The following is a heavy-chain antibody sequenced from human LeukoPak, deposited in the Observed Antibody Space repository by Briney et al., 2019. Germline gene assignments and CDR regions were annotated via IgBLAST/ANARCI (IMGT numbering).Heavy chain of an antibody. CDR1: GYTSTSYY. D-gene: IGHD3-22*01. CDR2: INPSGGST. Sequence: ASVKVSCKASGYTSTSYYMHWVRQAPGQGLEWMGIINPSGGSTSYAQKFQGRVTMTRDTSTSTVYMELSSLRSEDTAVYYCARDNPQITMIPRPGAFDIWGQGTMVTVSS. J-gene: IGHJ3*02. CDR3: ARDNPQITMIPRPGAFDI. V-gene: IGHV1-46*01.